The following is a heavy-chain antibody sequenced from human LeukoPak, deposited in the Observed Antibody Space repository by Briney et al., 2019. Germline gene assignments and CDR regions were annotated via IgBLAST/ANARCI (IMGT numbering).Heavy chain of an antibody. J-gene: IGHJ3*02. CDR2: AYYRSQWIY. V-gene: IGHV6-1*01. D-gene: IGHD7-27*01. Sequence: SQTLSLTCAISGVSVSFKSDVWNWIRQSPLRGLEWLGRAYYRSQWIYDYAASVKTRLTIIPDTPKSQFSLQLNSVTLEDTAVYYCVIYANWGTDALDIWGQGTMVTVSS. CDR3: VIYANWGTDALDI. CDR1: GVSVSFKSDV.